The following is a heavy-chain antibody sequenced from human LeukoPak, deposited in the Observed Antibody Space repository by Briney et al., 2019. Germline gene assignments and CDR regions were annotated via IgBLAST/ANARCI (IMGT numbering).Heavy chain of an antibody. CDR2: ISSTGNYI. CDR1: GFTFITYS. J-gene: IGHJ1*01. Sequence: GGSLRLSCAASGFTFITYSMNWVRQAPEKGLEWVSSISSTGNYIYYADSVKGRFTISRDNAKNSLYLQMDSLRAEDTAVYYCARGNYYCGGDCYTAEYFQHWGQGTLVTVSS. D-gene: IGHD2-21*02. V-gene: IGHV3-21*01. CDR3: ARGNYYCGGDCYTAEYFQH.